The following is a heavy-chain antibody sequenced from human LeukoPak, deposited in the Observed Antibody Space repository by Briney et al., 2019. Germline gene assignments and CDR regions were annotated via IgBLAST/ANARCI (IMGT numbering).Heavy chain of an antibody. Sequence: SETLSLTCTVSGYSISSGYYWGWIRQPPGKGLEWIGSIYHSGSTYYNPSLKSRVTISVDTSKNQFSLKLSSVTAADTAVYYCARGSHFYDTFDYWGQGTLVTVSS. D-gene: IGHD3-22*01. CDR2: IYHSGST. CDR1: GYSISSGYY. V-gene: IGHV4-38-2*02. CDR3: ARGSHFYDTFDY. J-gene: IGHJ4*02.